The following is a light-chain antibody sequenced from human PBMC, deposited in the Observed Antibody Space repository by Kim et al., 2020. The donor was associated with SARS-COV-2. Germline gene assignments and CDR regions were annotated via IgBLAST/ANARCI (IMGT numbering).Light chain of an antibody. CDR3: YSAADNNLE. CDR2: KDS. J-gene: IGLJ3*02. V-gene: IGLV3-27*01. CDR1: VLAKKY. Sequence: SYELTQPSSVSVSPGQTARITCSGDVLAKKYARWFQQKPGQAPVLVIYKDSERPAGIPERFSGSSSGTTVTLTISGAQVEDEADYYCYSAADNNLEFGGGTQLTVL.